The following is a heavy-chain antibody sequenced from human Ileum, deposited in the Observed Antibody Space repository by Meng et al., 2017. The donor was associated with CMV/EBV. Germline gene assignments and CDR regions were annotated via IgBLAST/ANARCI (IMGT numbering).Heavy chain of an antibody. CDR2: IYYSGST. J-gene: IGHJ5*02. CDR3: ARSVTLIDNWFDP. D-gene: IGHD2/OR15-2a*01. Sequence: VSGGSLSSGGYYWSWIRQHPGKGLEWIGYIYYSGSTYYNPSLKSRVTISVDTSKNQFSLKLSSVTAADTAVYYCARSVTLIDNWFDPWGQGTLVTVSS. V-gene: IGHV4-31*02. CDR1: GGSLSSGGYY.